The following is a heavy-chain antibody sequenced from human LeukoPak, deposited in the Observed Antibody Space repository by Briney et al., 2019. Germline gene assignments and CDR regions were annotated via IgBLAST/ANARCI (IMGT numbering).Heavy chain of an antibody. CDR2: ISYDGSNK. J-gene: IGHJ5*02. Sequence: GGSLRLSCAASGFTFSSYAMHWVRQAPGKGLEWVADISYDGSNKHYADSMKGRFTSSRDNSKNTLYLQLNSLRVDDTAVYYCAKGPAATEGWFDPWGQGTLVTVPS. CDR3: AKGPAATEGWFDP. D-gene: IGHD2-2*01. CDR1: GFTFSSYA. V-gene: IGHV3-30-3*01.